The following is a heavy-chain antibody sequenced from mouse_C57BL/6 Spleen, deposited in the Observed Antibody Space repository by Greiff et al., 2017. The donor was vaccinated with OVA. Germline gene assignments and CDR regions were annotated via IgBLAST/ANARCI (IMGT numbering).Heavy chain of an antibody. CDR2: IYPSDSET. CDR1: GYTFTSYW. CDR3: ARGYYYGSSYPLFEY. V-gene: IGHV1-61*01. D-gene: IGHD1-1*01. J-gene: IGHJ2*01. Sequence: QVQLQQSGAELVRPGSSVKLSCKASGYTFTSYWMDWVKQRPGQGLEWIGNIYPSDSETHYNQKFKDKATLTVDKASSTAYMQLSSLTSEDSAVYYCARGYYYGSSYPLFEYWGQGTTLTVSS.